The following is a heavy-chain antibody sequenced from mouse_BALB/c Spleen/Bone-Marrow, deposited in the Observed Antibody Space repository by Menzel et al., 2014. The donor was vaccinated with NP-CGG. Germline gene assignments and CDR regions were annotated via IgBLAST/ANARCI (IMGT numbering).Heavy chain of an antibody. CDR2: IKSNGGST. J-gene: IGHJ3*01. Sequence: VQLKESGGGLVQPGGSLKLSCAASGFTFSSYGMSWVRQNIDKRLELVATIKSNGGSTYYPDSVKGRSSISRDNAKNTLYLQMSSLKSEDTAMYYCTSLSSMITAAWFAYWGQGTLVTISA. D-gene: IGHD2-4*01. CDR3: TSLSSMITAAWFAY. V-gene: IGHV5-6-3*01. CDR1: GFTFSSYG.